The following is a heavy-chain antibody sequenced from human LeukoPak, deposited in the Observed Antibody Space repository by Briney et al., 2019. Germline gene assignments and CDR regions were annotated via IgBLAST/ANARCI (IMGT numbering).Heavy chain of an antibody. D-gene: IGHD2-2*01. Sequence: GGSLRLSCAASGFTFSSYAMSWVRQAPGKGLEWVSVITAGGGSTYSAGSVKGRFTISRDNSKNTLYLQMNSLRAEDTAVYYCARDTMTVVVPALYYYYYGMDVWGQGTAVTVSS. CDR3: ARDTMTVVVPALYYYYYGMDV. J-gene: IGHJ6*02. V-gene: IGHV3-23*01. CDR1: GFTFSSYA. CDR2: ITAGGGST.